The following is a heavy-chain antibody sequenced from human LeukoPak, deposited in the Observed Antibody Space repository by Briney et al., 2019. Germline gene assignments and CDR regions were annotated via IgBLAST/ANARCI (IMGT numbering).Heavy chain of an antibody. D-gene: IGHD1-26*01. J-gene: IGHJ4*02. Sequence: GASVKVSCKASGYIFISYSMHWVRQAPGQGLEWMGTINPNDGSTKFAQKFQGRVTMTRDTSTSTVYMELSSLRSEDTAVYFCARFRGVGAIDYWGQGTLVTVSS. CDR2: INPNDGST. CDR3: ARFRGVGAIDY. CDR1: GYIFISYS. V-gene: IGHV1-46*01.